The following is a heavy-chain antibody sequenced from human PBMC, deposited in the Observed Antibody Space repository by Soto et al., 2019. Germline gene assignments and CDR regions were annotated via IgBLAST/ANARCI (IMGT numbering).Heavy chain of an antibody. CDR3: TRDKKAVAGTAGPYYYYGMDV. CDR2: IKSKTYGETT. D-gene: IGHD6-19*01. J-gene: IGHJ6*02. V-gene: IGHV3-49*03. CDR1: GFTFGVYA. Sequence: GGTLSLSCPAAGFTFGVYAMSWFRQASGRGLVWVGLIKSKTYGETTEYAAAMKGRFTISRDDSKSIAYLQINSLKSEDAAVYYCTRDKKAVAGTAGPYYYYGMDVWGQGTTVTSP.